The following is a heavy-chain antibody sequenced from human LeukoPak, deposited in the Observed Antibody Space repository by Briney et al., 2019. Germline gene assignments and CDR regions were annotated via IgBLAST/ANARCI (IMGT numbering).Heavy chain of an antibody. V-gene: IGHV4-30-4*08. J-gene: IGHJ3*02. CDR3: ARDLGITGTPDAFDI. CDR1: GGSISSGDYY. CDR2: IYYSGST. Sequence: SETLFLTCTVSGGSISSGDYYWSWIRRPPGKGLEWIGYIYYSGSTYYNPSLKSRVTISVDTSKNQFSLKLSSVTAADTAVYYCARDLGITGTPDAFDIWGQGTMVTVSS. D-gene: IGHD1-20*01.